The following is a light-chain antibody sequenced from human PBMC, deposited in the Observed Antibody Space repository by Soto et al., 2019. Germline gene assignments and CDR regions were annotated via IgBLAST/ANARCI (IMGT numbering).Light chain of an antibody. J-gene: IGLJ1*01. V-gene: IGLV2-23*01. Sequence: QYALTQPGSVCGSLGQSITISCTGTNNLVSCYQQHPGKAPKVVVYEGTKRPSGVSNRFSGSNSGGTASLTISGLQAKDEAAYFCCAYVWALSYVFGPGTKVTVL. CDR2: EGT. CDR3: CAYVWALSYV. CDR1: NNL.